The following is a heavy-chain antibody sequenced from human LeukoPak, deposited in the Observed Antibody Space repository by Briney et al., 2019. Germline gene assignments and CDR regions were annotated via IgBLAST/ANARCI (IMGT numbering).Heavy chain of an antibody. V-gene: IGHV4-61*05. CDR2: IYYSGST. CDR1: GGSIGSSSYY. J-gene: IGHJ2*01. Sequence: PSETLSLTCTVSGGSIGSSSYYWDWIRQPPGKGLEWIGYIYYSGSTNYNPSLKSRVTISVDTSKNQFSLKLNTVTAADTAVYYCARLTPSDSSSWYWYFGLWGRGTLVTVSS. D-gene: IGHD6-13*01. CDR3: ARLTPSDSSSWYWYFGL.